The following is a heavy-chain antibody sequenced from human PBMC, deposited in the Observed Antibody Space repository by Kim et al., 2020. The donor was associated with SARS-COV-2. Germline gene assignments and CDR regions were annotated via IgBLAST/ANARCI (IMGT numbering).Heavy chain of an antibody. V-gene: IGHV1-3*01. D-gene: IGHD3-22*01. J-gene: IGHJ6*02. Sequence: KCQGRVTITRETSASTAYMELSRLRSEDTAVYYCARTGDSSGYYPYGMDVWGQGTTVTVSS. CDR3: ARTGDSSGYYPYGMDV.